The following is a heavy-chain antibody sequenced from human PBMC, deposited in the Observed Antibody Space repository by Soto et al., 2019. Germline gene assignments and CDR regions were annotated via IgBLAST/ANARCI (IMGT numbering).Heavy chain of an antibody. J-gene: IGHJ3*02. Sequence: QLQLQESGPGLVKPSETLSLTCTVSGGSISSSSYYWGWIRQPPGKGLEWIGSIYYSGSTYYNPSLKRRVTISVDTSKNQFSLKLSSVTAADTAVYYCARHVTVEAPDDAFDIWGQGTMVTVSS. CDR1: GGSISSSSYY. CDR3: ARHVTVEAPDDAFDI. CDR2: IYYSGST. V-gene: IGHV4-39*01. D-gene: IGHD2-15*01.